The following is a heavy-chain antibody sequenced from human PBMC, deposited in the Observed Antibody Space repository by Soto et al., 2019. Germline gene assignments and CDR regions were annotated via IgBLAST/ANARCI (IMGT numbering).Heavy chain of an antibody. CDR2: IYYSGST. Sequence: SETLSLTCTVSGGSISSGDYYWSRIRQPPGKGLEWIGYIYYSGSTYYNPSLKSRVTISVDTSKNQFSLKLSSVTAADTAVYYCARASPLVTDVWGQGTTVTVSS. V-gene: IGHV4-30-4*01. CDR3: ARASPLVTDV. CDR1: GGSISSGDYY. D-gene: IGHD5-18*01. J-gene: IGHJ6*02.